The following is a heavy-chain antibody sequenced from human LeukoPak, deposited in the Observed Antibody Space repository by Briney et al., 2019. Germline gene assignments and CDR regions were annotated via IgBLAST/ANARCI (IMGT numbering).Heavy chain of an antibody. CDR1: GFTFSSYG. Sequence: GGSLRLSCAASGFTFSSYGMHWVRQAPGKGLEWVAVISYDGSNKYFADSVKGRFTISRDTSKNTLYLQMNSLRAEDTAVYYCAKGRYYDRSGYPIDYWGQGTLVTVSS. CDR3: AKGRYYDRSGYPIDY. D-gene: IGHD3-22*01. V-gene: IGHV3-30*18. CDR2: ISYDGSNK. J-gene: IGHJ4*02.